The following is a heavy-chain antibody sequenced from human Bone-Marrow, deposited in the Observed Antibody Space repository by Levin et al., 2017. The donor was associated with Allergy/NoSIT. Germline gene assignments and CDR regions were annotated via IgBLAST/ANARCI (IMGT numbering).Heavy chain of an antibody. CDR3: ARVVGDIVVVPAANWFDP. J-gene: IGHJ5*02. Sequence: PGGSLRLSCAASGFTFSDYYMSWIRQAPGKGLEWVSYISSSGSTIYYADSVKGRFTISRDNAKNSLYLQMNSLRAEDTAVYYCARVVGDIVVVPAANWFDPWGQGTLVTVSS. CDR1: GFTFSDYY. D-gene: IGHD2-2*01. V-gene: IGHV3-11*01. CDR2: ISSSGSTI.